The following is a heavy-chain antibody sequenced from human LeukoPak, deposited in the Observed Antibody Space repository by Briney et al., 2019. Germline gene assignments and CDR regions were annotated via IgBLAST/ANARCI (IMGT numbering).Heavy chain of an antibody. CDR2: IYSGGST. V-gene: IGHV3-66*01. CDR1: GFTVSSNY. J-gene: IGHJ4*02. CDR3: ARVLQLYYFDY. Sequence: GGSLRLSRAASGFTVSSNYMSWVRQAPGKGLEWVSVIYSGGSTYYADSVKGRFTISRDNSKNTLYLQMNSLRAEDTAVYYCARVLQLYYFDYWGQGTLVTVSS. D-gene: IGHD5-18*01.